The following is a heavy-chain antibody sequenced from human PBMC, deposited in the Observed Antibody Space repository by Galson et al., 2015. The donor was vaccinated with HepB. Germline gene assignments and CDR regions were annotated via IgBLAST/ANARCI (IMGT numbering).Heavy chain of an antibody. J-gene: IGHJ4*02. CDR1: GYTFTNSW. V-gene: IGHV5-51*01. D-gene: IGHD4-23*01. CDR3: ARSTTVVTRFDY. CDR2: IYPGDSDT. Sequence: SGAEVKKPGESLKISCKGSGYTFTNSWIGWVRQMPGKGLEWMGIIYPGDSDTKYSPSFQGQVTISADKSISTAYLQWSSLKASDTAMYYCARSTTVVTRFDYWGQGTLVTVSS.